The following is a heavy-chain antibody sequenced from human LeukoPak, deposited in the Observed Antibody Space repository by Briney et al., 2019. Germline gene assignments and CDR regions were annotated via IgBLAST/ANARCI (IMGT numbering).Heavy chain of an antibody. CDR3: ARHDSSGYYRALDY. CDR1: GGSINSTNYY. J-gene: IGHJ4*02. D-gene: IGHD3-22*01. CDR2: IYYSGRI. V-gene: IGHV4-39*01. Sequence: SGSLSLTCTVSGGSINSTNYYWGWIRQPPGKGLEWIGSIYYSGRIYFNPSVRSRVSISGDTSKNQFSLKLTSVTAAVTAVYYCARHDSSGYYRALDYWGQGTLVTVSS.